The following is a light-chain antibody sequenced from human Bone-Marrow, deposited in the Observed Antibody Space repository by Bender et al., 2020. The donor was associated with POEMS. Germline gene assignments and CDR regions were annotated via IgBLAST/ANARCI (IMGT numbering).Light chain of an antibody. CDR2: EDT. CDR3: SSYRSNNIQV. CDR1: INDVGSYTF. Sequence: QSALTQPASVSGSPGQSITVSCAGTINDVGSYTFVSWYQQQSGRAPKLIIYEDTKRPSGISNRFSGSKSGNTASLTISGLQAEDEADYYCSSYRSNNIQVFGTGTKVTVL. J-gene: IGLJ1*01. V-gene: IGLV2-14*02.